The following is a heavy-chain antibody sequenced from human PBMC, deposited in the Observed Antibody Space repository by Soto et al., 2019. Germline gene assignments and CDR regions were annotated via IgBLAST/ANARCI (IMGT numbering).Heavy chain of an antibody. D-gene: IGHD5-12*01. CDR2: ISSSSTYI. V-gene: IGHV3-11*05. CDR3: ARDRRDDYDYLGIDV. Sequence: QVQLVESGGGLVKPGGSLRLSCAASGFTLSDYYMSWIRQAPGKGLEWLSYISSSSTYIKSADSVKGRFTISRDNAKNSLYLQLNSLRAEGTAVYYCARDRRDDYDYLGIDVWGQGTTVTVSS. CDR1: GFTLSDYY. J-gene: IGHJ6*02.